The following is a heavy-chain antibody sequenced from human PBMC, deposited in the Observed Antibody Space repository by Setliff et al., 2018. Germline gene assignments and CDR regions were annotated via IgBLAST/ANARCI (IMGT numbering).Heavy chain of an antibody. V-gene: IGHV1-18*01. CDR2: ISAYNGNT. D-gene: IGHD4-17*01. CDR3: ARGTKTMVINYWYFDV. J-gene: IGHJ2*01. CDR1: GYTFSTYG. Sequence: ASVKVSCKDSGYTFSTYGISWVRQAPGQGLEWMGWISAYNGNTNYAQRFQGRVTMTTDTSTSTAYMELRSLRSDDTAVYFCARGTKTMVINYWYFDVWGRGTPVTVSS.